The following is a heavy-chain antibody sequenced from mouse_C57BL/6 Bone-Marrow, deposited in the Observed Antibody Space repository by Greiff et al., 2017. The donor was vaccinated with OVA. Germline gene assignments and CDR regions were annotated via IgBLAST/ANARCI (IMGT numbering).Heavy chain of an antibody. CDR3: ARGGSPFDY. Sequence: QVQLQQSGAELVMPGASVKLSCKASGYTFTSSWMHWVKQRPGQGLEWIGEIDPSDSYTNYNQKFKGKSTLTVDKSSSTAYMQLSSLTSEDSAVYYCARGGSPFDYWGQGTTLTVSS. J-gene: IGHJ2*01. CDR2: IDPSDSYT. V-gene: IGHV1-69*01. CDR1: GYTFTSSW.